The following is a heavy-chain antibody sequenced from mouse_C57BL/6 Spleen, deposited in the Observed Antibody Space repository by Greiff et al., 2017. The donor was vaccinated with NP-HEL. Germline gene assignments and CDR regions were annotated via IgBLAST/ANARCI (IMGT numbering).Heavy chain of an antibody. CDR3: ARSRIYYGYDGYFDV. J-gene: IGHJ1*03. CDR2: INPSNGGT. CDR1: GYTFTSYW. D-gene: IGHD2-2*01. Sequence: QVQLQQPGTELVKPGASVKLSCKASGYTFTSYWMHWVKQRPGQGLEWIGNINPSNGGTNYNEKFKSKATLTVDKSSSTAYMQLSSLTSEDSAVYDWARSRIYYGYDGYFDVWGTGTTVTVSS. V-gene: IGHV1-53*01.